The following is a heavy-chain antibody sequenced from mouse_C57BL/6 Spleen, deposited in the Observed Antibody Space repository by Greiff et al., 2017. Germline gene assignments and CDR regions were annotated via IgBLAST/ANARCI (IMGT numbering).Heavy chain of an antibody. Sequence: VQLQQPGAELVMPGASVKLSCKASGYTFTSYWMHWVKQRPGQGLEWIGEIDPSDSYTNYNQKFKGKSTLTVDKSSSTAYMQLSSLTSEDSAVYYCARPYDPRTGCAYWGQGTLVTVSA. CDR1: GYTFTSYW. CDR2: IDPSDSYT. V-gene: IGHV1-69*01. D-gene: IGHD2-3*01. CDR3: ARPYDPRTGCAY. J-gene: IGHJ3*01.